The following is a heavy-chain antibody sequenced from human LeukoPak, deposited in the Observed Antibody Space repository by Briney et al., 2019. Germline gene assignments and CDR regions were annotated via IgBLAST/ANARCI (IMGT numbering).Heavy chain of an antibody. CDR3: ARGRVSSSSWSSTYYYYFYMDV. Sequence: SETLSLICSVSGDSISLYYWSWIRQPPGKGLEWIGYIDHTGSTNYSPSLNSRVTISRDTSKNHFSLELSSVTAADTAVYFCARGRVSSSSWSSTYYYYFYMDVWGRGTTVTVSS. J-gene: IGHJ6*03. CDR1: GDSISLYY. CDR2: IDHTGST. D-gene: IGHD6-13*01. V-gene: IGHV4-59*01.